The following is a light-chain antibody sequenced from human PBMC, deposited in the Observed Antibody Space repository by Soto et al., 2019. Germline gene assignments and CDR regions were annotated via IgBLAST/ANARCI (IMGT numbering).Light chain of an antibody. V-gene: IGKV3-20*01. J-gene: IGKJ1*01. CDR3: LHYGRSPGWDRCT. CDR2: GAS. CDR1: QSISSSN. Sequence: EIVLTQSPGTLSLSPGERATLSCRASQSISSSNLAWYQQQPGRAPRLLLYGASNGAAGIPDGFGGSGSGTDFAITISTLEPEDFVMDFCLHYGRSPGWDRCTFGQGTKVEVK.